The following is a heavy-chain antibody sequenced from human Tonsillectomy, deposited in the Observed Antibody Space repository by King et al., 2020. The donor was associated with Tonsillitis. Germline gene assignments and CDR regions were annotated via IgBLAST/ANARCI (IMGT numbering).Heavy chain of an antibody. Sequence: VQLVESGGGVVQPGRSLRLSCAASVFTFSTYGMHWVRQAPGKGLEWVAVISYDGYNTYYADSVKGRFTFSRDNSKNTLYLQMNSLKPEAPAVYYCAKERFRFCSSTNCPGTFDYWGQGTLVTVSS. J-gene: IGHJ4*02. CDR2: ISYDGYNT. D-gene: IGHD2-2*01. CDR1: VFTFSTYG. V-gene: IGHV3-30*18. CDR3: AKERFRFCSSTNCPGTFDY.